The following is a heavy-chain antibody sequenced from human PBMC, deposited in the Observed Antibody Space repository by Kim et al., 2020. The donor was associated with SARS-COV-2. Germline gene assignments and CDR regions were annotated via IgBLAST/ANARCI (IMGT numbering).Heavy chain of an antibody. J-gene: IGHJ4*02. CDR3: ARGTGGEARAFDS. CDR1: GFTFSAYT. CDR2: ITSDGSRA. V-gene: IGHV3-64*01. Sequence: GGSLRLSCAASGFTFSAYTMHWVRQAPGKGLEHVSAITSDGSRAYYASSVKGRFTISRDNSKDTLFLHMGSLRPEDTAVYHCARGTGGEARAFDSWGQGT. D-gene: IGHD6-6*01.